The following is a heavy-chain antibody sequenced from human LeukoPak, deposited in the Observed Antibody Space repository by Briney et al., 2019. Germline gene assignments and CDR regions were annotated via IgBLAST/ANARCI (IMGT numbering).Heavy chain of an antibody. CDR1: GGSISSGGYY. J-gene: IGHJ4*02. CDR3: AREGRKWLAHIFDY. V-gene: IGHV4-31*03. Sequence: PSQTLSLTCTVSGGSISSGGYYWSWIRQHPGKGLEWIGYIYYSGSTYYNPSLKSRVTISVDTSKNQFSLKLSSVTAADTAVYYCAREGRKWLAHIFDYWGQGTLVTVSS. D-gene: IGHD6-19*01. CDR2: IYYSGST.